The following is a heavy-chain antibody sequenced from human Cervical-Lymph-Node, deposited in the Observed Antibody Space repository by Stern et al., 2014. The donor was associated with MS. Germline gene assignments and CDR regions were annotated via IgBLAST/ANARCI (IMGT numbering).Heavy chain of an antibody. V-gene: IGHV3-30*04. J-gene: IGHJ4*02. Sequence: QLVQSGGGVVQPGRSLRLSCAVSGFTFSSYTMHWVRQAPGKGLEWVAVISFDGGTKFYADSVEGRFTLSRDNSNDTLFLQMNSLRTEDTAVYYCARDRWGSGSAWQLDFWGQGILVTVSS. D-gene: IGHD6-25*01. CDR3: ARDRWGSGSAWQLDF. CDR2: ISFDGGTK. CDR1: GFTFSSYT.